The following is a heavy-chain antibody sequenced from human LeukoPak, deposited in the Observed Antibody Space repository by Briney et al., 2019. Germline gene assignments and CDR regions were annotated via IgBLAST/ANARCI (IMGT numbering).Heavy chain of an antibody. CDR1: GFTFSSYG. Sequence: GRSLRLSCAASGFTFSSYGMHWVRQAPGKGLEWVAVISYDGSNKYYADSVKGRFTISRDNVKNSVYLQMNSLRAEDTAVYYCAKDWASGYDHSAWGKGTTVTVSS. V-gene: IGHV3-30*18. J-gene: IGHJ6*04. CDR3: AKDWASGYDHSA. CDR2: ISYDGSNK. D-gene: IGHD5-12*01.